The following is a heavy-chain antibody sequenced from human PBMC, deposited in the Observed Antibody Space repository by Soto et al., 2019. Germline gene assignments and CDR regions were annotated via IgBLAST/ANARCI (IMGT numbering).Heavy chain of an antibody. J-gene: IGHJ4*02. D-gene: IGHD1-26*01. V-gene: IGHV3-23*01. CDR2: ISGSGGST. CDR3: ARRGSGSYYDY. CDR1: GFTFSSYA. Sequence: EVQLLESGGGLVQPGGSLRLSCAASGFTFSSYAMRWVRQAPGKGLEWVSAISGSGGSTYYADSVKGRFTISRDNSKNTLYLQMNSLRAADKAVYYCARRGSGSYYDYWGEGTLVTVSS.